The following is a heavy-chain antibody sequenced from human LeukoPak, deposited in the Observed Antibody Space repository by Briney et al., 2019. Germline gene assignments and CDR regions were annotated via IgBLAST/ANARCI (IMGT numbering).Heavy chain of an antibody. J-gene: IGHJ4*02. CDR2: IYHDGST. D-gene: IGHD6-19*01. V-gene: IGHV4-38-2*02. Sequence: SETLSLTSTVSGYSINSGYYWGWIRQPPGKGLEWIGSIYHDGSTYYNPSLKSRVTISVDTSKNQFSLKLSSVTAADTAVYYCARRGKQWLTNWGQGTLVTVSS. CDR3: ARRGKQWLTN. CDR1: GYSINSGYY.